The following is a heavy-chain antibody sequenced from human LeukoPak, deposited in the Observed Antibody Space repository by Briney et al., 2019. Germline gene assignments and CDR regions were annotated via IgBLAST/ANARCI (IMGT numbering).Heavy chain of an antibody. D-gene: IGHD2-2*01. CDR2: IYYSGST. V-gene: IGHV4-59*12. CDR3: ARGVVPAAINWFDP. CDR1: GGSISTYY. Sequence: SETLSLTCTVSGGSISTYYWTWIRQPPGKGLEWIGYIYYSGSTNYNPSLKSRVTMSVDTSKNQFSLKLSSVTAADTAVYYCARGVVPAAINWFDPWGQGTLVTVSS. J-gene: IGHJ5*02.